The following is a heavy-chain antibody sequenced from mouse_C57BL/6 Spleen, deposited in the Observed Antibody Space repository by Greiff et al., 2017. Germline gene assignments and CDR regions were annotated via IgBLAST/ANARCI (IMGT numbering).Heavy chain of an antibody. D-gene: IGHD2-5*01. Sequence: QVQLKQPGAELVKPGASVKLSCKASGYTFTSYWMHWVKQRPGQGLEWIGMIHPNSGSTNYNEKFKSKATLTVDKSSSTAYMQLSSLTSEDSAVYYCARCHSNSLGYAMDYWGQGTSVTVSS. J-gene: IGHJ4*01. V-gene: IGHV1-64*01. CDR3: ARCHSNSLGYAMDY. CDR2: IHPNSGST. CDR1: GYTFTSYW.